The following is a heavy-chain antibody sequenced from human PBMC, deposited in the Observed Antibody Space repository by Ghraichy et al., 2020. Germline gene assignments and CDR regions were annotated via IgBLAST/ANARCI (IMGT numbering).Heavy chain of an antibody. J-gene: IGHJ3*02. CDR2: ISAYNGNT. CDR1: GYTFTSYG. D-gene: IGHD3-10*01. Sequence: ASVKVSCKASGYTFTSYGISWVRQAPGQGLEWMGWISAYNGNTNYAQKLQGRVTMTTDTSTSTAYMELRSLRSDDTAVYYCARDLLWFGELSSGDLMNAFDIWGQGTMVTVSS. V-gene: IGHV1-18*01. CDR3: ARDLLWFGELSSGDLMNAFDI.